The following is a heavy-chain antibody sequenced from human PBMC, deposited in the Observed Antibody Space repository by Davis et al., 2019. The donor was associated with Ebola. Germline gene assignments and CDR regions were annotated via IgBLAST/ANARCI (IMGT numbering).Heavy chain of an antibody. D-gene: IGHD6-6*01. V-gene: IGHV4-39*07. CDR3: ARLSGLFSSSSGALYFDL. Sequence: GSLRLSCTVSGGSISSGTYYWGWVRQPPGKGLEWIGAIYYNGRTYYNPSLASQVTISLDTSRNQFSLKLKSVTAADTAVYFCARLSGLFSSSSGALYFDLWGRGTLVSVSS. CDR2: IYYNGRT. J-gene: IGHJ2*01. CDR1: GGSISSGTYY.